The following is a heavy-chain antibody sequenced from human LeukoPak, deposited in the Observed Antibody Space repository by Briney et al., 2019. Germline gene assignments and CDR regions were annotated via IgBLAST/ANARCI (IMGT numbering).Heavy chain of an antibody. Sequence: GGSLRLSCAASGFTFTRYAMSWVRQAPGKGLEWVSAVSSSGGSTYYAESVKGRFTISRDNSKNTLFLQMNSLRAEDTAIYYCAKVPRITMVRGVTYYYYMDVWGKGTTVTISS. CDR3: AKVPRITMVRGVTYYYYMDV. CDR2: VSSSGGST. V-gene: IGHV3-23*01. D-gene: IGHD3-10*01. J-gene: IGHJ6*03. CDR1: GFTFTRYA.